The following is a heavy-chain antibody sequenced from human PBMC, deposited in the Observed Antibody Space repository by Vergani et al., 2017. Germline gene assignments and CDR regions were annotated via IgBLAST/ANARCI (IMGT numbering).Heavy chain of an antibody. CDR2: ISSDGKST. CDR3: SKDEHYTAPWERGYFHVLDV. CDR1: GFTFSTFN. V-gene: IGHV3-64*01. Sequence: EVHLLESGGGLVQSGGSIRLSCFGSGFTFSTFNMHWVRQIPGKGLEYISGISSDGKSTNYAKSVKGRFIVTRDNSKNSLHLQMGNLRVEDTGIYYCSKDEHYTAPWERGYFHVLDVWGQGTTVSVSS. J-gene: IGHJ6*02. D-gene: IGHD3-3*01.